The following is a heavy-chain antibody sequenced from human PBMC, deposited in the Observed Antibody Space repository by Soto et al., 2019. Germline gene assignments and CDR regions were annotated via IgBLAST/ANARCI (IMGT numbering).Heavy chain of an antibody. Sequence: GGSLRLSCAASGFTFSSYGMHWVRQAPGKGLEWVAVISYDGSNKYYADSVKGRFTISRDNSKNTLYLQMNSLRAEDTAVYYCAKRGDGGGTAAAGGAFDIWGQGTMVTVSS. CDR1: GFTFSSYG. CDR2: ISYDGSNK. V-gene: IGHV3-30*18. J-gene: IGHJ3*02. CDR3: AKRGDGGGTAAAGGAFDI. D-gene: IGHD6-13*01.